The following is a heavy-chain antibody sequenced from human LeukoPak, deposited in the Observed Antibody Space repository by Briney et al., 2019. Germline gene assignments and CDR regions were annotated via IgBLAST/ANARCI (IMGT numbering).Heavy chain of an antibody. Sequence: SVKVSCKASGGTFSTYAISWVRQAPGQGLEWMGGIIPIFGTTHYAQKFQVRVTITADKSTSTAYMELSSLRSEDTAVYYCARQAQQQLAQRYYYYYMDVWGKGTTVTVSS. CDR3: ARQAQQQLAQRYYYYYMDV. J-gene: IGHJ6*03. V-gene: IGHV1-69*06. D-gene: IGHD6-13*01. CDR1: GGTFSTYA. CDR2: IIPIFGTT.